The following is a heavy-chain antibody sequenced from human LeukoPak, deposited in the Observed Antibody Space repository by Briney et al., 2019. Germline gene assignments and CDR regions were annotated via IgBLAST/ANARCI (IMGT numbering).Heavy chain of an antibody. CDR3: AREDTAMVAQYFDY. Sequence: GGSLRLSCAASGFNFSSYWMSWVRQAPGKGLEWVANIKQDGSEKYVDSVKGRFTISRDNDKNSLYLQMNSLRAEDTAVYYCAREDTAMVAQYFDYWGQGTLVTVSS. D-gene: IGHD5-18*01. J-gene: IGHJ4*02. V-gene: IGHV3-7*01. CDR2: IKQDGSEK. CDR1: GFNFSSYW.